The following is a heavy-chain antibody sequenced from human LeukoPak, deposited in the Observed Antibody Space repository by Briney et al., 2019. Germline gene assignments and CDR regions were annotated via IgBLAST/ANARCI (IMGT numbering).Heavy chain of an antibody. D-gene: IGHD5-18*01. V-gene: IGHV3-30*02. CDR2: IRYDGSNK. CDR1: GFTFSNYG. CDR3: ARRGHGYGSPFDY. J-gene: IGHJ4*02. Sequence: GGSLRLSCAASGFTFSNYGMHWVRQAPGKGLEWVAFIRYDGSNKYYADSVKGRFTISRDNSKNTLDLQMNSLRAEDTAVYYCARRGHGYGSPFDYWGQGTLVTVSS.